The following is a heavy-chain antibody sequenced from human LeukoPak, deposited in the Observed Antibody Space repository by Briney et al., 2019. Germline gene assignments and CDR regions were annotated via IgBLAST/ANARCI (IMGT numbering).Heavy chain of an antibody. CDR1: GFTFSSYG. Sequence: PGRSLRLSCAASGFTFSSYGMHWVRQAPGKGLDWVAVISYDGSNKYYADSVKGRFTISRDNSKNTLYLQINSLRAEDTAVYYCAKGWCSGGSCLFDYWGQGTLVTVSS. CDR3: AKGWCSGGSCLFDY. D-gene: IGHD2-15*01. CDR2: ISYDGSNK. J-gene: IGHJ4*02. V-gene: IGHV3-30*18.